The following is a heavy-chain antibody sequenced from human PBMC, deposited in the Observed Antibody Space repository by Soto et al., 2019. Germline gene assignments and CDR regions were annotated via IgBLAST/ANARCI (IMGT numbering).Heavy chain of an antibody. Sequence: PGGSLRLSCAASGFTFSNAWMNWVRQAPGKGLEWVGRIKSKTDGGTTDYAAPVKGRFTISRDDSKNTLYLQMNSLKTEDTAVYYCAKDPIRLRYFDGELNYWGQGTLVTVSS. CDR2: IKSKTDGGTT. CDR1: GFTFSNAW. CDR3: AKDPIRLRYFDGELNY. D-gene: IGHD3-9*01. V-gene: IGHV3-15*07. J-gene: IGHJ4*02.